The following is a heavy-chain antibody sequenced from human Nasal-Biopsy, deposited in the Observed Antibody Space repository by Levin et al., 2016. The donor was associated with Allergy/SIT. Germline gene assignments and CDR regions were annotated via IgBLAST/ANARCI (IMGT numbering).Heavy chain of an antibody. CDR1: GYTFTSYD. D-gene: IGHD6-19*01. CDR3: ARRVSGSGSPIAY. V-gene: IGHV1-8*01. CDR2: MNPNSANT. J-gene: IGHJ4*02. Sequence: ASVKVSCKASGYTFTSYDINWVRQATGQGLEWMGWMNPNSANTGFAQRFQGRVTMTRNTSISTAYMELSSLRSEDTAVYYCARRVSGSGSPIAYWGQGNPGHRLL.